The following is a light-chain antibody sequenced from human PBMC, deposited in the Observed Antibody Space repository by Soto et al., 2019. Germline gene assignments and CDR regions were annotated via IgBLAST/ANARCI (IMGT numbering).Light chain of an antibody. CDR2: GSS. Sequence: EIVLTQSTGTLSLSPGERATLSCRAGQSASSRYLAWYQLKPGQAPRVLIYGSSSRATGIPDRFSGSGSGKELTLPIRRLEPEDFAVYYCLQYGSSTWTFGQGTKVDIK. V-gene: IGKV3-20*01. J-gene: IGKJ1*01. CDR1: QSASSRY. CDR3: LQYGSSTWT.